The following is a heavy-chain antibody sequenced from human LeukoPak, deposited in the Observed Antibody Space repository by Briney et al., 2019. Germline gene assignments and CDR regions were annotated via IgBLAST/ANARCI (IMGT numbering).Heavy chain of an antibody. CDR2: IYYSGST. CDR3: ARSLYSSSPAT. Sequence: SETLSLTCTVSGGSISSYYWSWIRQPPGKGLEWIGYIYYSGSTNYNPSLKGRVTISVDTSKNQFSLKLSSVTAADTAVYYCARSLYSSSPATWGQGTLVTVSS. V-gene: IGHV4-59*01. CDR1: GGSISSYY. J-gene: IGHJ4*02. D-gene: IGHD6-13*01.